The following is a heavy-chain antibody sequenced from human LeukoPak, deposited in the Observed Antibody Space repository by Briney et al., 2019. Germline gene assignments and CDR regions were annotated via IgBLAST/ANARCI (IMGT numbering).Heavy chain of an antibody. D-gene: IGHD3-9*01. J-gene: IGHJ4*02. CDR1: GFIFRNYA. CDR2: ITGSGDTT. V-gene: IGHV3-23*01. CDR3: AKWGDYDILTGYYVSDF. Sequence: GGSLRLSCAASGFIFRNYAMSWVRQAPGKGLEWVSAITGSGDTTYYADSVKGRFTISRDNSKNTLYVEMSTLRAEDTAVYYCAKWGDYDILTGYYVSDFWGQGTLVTVSS.